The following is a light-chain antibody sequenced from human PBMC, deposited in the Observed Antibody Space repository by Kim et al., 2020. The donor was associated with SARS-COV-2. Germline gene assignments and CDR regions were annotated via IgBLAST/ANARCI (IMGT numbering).Light chain of an antibody. V-gene: IGLV2-11*01. Sequence: QSALTQPRSVSGSPGQSVTISCTGTRSDVGSYNYVSWYQNHPGKAPKLMIYDVTKRPSGVPDRFSGSKSGNTASLTISGLQTEDEAEYYCCSYTDTDTLVFGGGTQLTVL. CDR1: RSDVGSYNY. CDR3: CSYTDTDTLV. J-gene: IGLJ3*02. CDR2: DVT.